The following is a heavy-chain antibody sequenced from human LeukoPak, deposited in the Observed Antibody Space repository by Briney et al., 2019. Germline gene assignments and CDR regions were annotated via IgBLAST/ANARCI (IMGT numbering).Heavy chain of an antibody. CDR3: ARTPYGSGSHFFDY. CDR1: GFTVSSNY. V-gene: IGHV3-66*01. J-gene: IGHJ4*02. D-gene: IGHD3-10*01. CDR2: IYIDGST. Sequence: GGSLRLSCAASGFTVSSNYMNWVRQAPGKGLEWVSVIYIDGSTYYADSVKGRFTISRDNSKNTLFLRMNSLRAEDTAVYYCARTPYGSGSHFFDYWGQGTLVTVSS.